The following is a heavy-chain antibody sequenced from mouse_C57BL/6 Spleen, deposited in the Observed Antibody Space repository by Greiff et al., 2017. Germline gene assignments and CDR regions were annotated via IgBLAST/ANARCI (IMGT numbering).Heavy chain of an antibody. J-gene: IGHJ3*01. V-gene: IGHV1-42*01. Sequence: VQLQQSGPELVKPGASVKISCKASGYSFTGYYMNWVKQSPEKSLEWIGEINPSTGGTTYNQKFKAKATLTVDKSSSTAYMQLKSLTSEDSAVYYCARYGNSSGYSWFAYWGQGTLVTVSA. CDR3: ARYGNSSGYSWFAY. CDR1: GYSFTGYY. D-gene: IGHD3-2*02. CDR2: INPSTGGT.